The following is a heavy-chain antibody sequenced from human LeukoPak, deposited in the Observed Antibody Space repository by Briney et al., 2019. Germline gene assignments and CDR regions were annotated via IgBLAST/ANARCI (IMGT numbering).Heavy chain of an antibody. D-gene: IGHD3-3*01. J-gene: IGHJ6*03. Sequence: GGSLRLSCAASGFTFSSYAMSWVRQAPGKGLEWVSAISDIGCSTSYADSVKGRFTISTDNSKNTLYLQMNSLRAEDTAVYYCAKPISIFGVVIMYYYYYMDVWGKGTTVTVSS. CDR2: ISDIGCST. CDR3: AKPISIFGVVIMYYYYYMDV. V-gene: IGHV3-23*01. CDR1: GFTFSSYA.